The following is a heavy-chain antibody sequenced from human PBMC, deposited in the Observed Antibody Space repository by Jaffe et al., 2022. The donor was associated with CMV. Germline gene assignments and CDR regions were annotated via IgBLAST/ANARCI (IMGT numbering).Heavy chain of an antibody. CDR1: GGTFSSYA. CDR3: ARSLVVGVVAATYEAFDI. D-gene: IGHD2-15*01. J-gene: IGHJ3*02. Sequence: QVQLVQSGAEVKKPGSSVKVSCKASGGTFSSYAISWVRQAPGQGLEWMGGIIPIFGTANYAQKFQGRVTITADESTSTAYMELSSLRSEDTAVYYCARSLVVGVVAATYEAFDIWGQGTMVTVSS. V-gene: IGHV1-69*01. CDR2: IIPIFGTA.